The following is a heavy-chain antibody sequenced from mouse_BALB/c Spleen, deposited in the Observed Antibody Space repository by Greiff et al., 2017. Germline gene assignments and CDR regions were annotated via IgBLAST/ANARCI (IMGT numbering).Heavy chain of an antibody. Sequence: ESGPGLVKPSQSLSLTCSVTGYSITSGYYWNWIRQFPGNKLEWMGYISYDGSNNYNPSLKNRISITRDTSKNQFFLKLNSVTTEDTATYYCARYYGSSFLYYAMDYWGQGTSVTVSS. CDR2: ISYDGSN. CDR3: ARYYGSSFLYYAMDY. V-gene: IGHV3-6*02. CDR1: GYSITSGYY. J-gene: IGHJ4*01. D-gene: IGHD1-1*01.